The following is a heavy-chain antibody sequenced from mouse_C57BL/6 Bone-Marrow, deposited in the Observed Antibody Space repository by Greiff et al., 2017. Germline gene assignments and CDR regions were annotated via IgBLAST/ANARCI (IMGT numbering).Heavy chain of an antibody. CDR2: INPYNGGT. V-gene: IGHV1-19*01. J-gene: IGHJ3*01. CDR3: ARCYYGNSAWFAY. CDR1: GYTFTDYY. D-gene: IGHD2-1*01. Sequence: EVQLQQSGPVLVKPGASVKMSCKASGYTFTDYYMNWVKQSHGKSLEWIGVINPYNGGTSYNQKFKGKATLTVDKSSSTAYMELNSLTSEDSAVYYCARCYYGNSAWFAYWGQGTLVTVSA.